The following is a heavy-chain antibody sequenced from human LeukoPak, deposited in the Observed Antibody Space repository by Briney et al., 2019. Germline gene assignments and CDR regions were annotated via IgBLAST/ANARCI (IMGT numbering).Heavy chain of an antibody. CDR1: GIIFSSYG. V-gene: IGHV3-30*02. CDR3: AKVGSGWYGVDY. CDR2: IRYDGSNK. D-gene: IGHD6-19*01. J-gene: IGHJ4*02. Sequence: GGSLRLSCVASGIIFSSYGMQWVRQAPGKGLEWVAFIRYDGSNKYYTDSVKGRFTISRDDSKNTLYLQMNSLRDEDTAVYYCAKVGSGWYGVDYWGQGTLVTVSS.